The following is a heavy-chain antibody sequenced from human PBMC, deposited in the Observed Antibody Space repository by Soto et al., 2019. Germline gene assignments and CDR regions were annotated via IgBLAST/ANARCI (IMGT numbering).Heavy chain of an antibody. CDR1: GYTFTSYY. CDR3: ARGPQVTAFLQYFDY. Sequence: EASVKVSCKASGYTFTSYYMHWVRQAPGQGLEWMGIINPSGGSTSYAQKFQGRVTMTRDTFTSTVYMELSSLRSEDTAVYYCARGPQVTAFLQYFDYWGQGTLVTVSS. J-gene: IGHJ4*02. V-gene: IGHV1-46*01. CDR2: INPSGGST. D-gene: IGHD2-21*02.